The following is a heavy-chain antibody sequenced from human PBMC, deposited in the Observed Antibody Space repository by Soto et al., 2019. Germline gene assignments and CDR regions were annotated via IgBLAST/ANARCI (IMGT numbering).Heavy chain of an antibody. D-gene: IGHD3-16*01. J-gene: IGHJ3*02. V-gene: IGHV3-23*01. CDR2: ISGSGFST. Sequence: GGSLRLSCAASGFTFNTYAMSWDRQAPGQGLEWVSAISGSGFSTYYADSVKGRFSISSDSSKNTLFLQMNSLRADDTAVYFCATFTFGRPFDTWGQGTMVTVSS. CDR3: ATFTFGRPFDT. CDR1: GFTFNTYA.